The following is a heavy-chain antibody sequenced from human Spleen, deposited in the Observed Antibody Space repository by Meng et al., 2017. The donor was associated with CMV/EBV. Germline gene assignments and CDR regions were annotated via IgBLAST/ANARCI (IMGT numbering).Heavy chain of an antibody. CDR2: ISYDGDNR. V-gene: IGHV3-30-3*01. D-gene: IGHD1-7*01. Sequence: FCAASGFTVGRFAMDWVRQAPGKGLEWVAGISYDGDNRRYADSVKGRFTISRDDSKNTVSLQMRSLRVEDTAVYYCARESNYNVLDYWGQGSLVTVSS. CDR3: ARESNYNVLDY. J-gene: IGHJ4*02. CDR1: GFTVGRFA.